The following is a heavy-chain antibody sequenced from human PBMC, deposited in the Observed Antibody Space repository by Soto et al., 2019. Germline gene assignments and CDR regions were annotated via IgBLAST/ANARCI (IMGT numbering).Heavy chain of an antibody. CDR1: GGSISSYY. CDR3: ARDERGEPDAFDI. CDR2: IYYSGST. Sequence: LETLSLTCTVSGGSISSYYWSWIRQPPGKGLEWIGYIYYSGSTNYNPSLKSRVTISVDTSKNQFSLKLSSVTAADTAVYYCARDERGEPDAFDIWGQGTMVTVSS. V-gene: IGHV4-59*01. J-gene: IGHJ3*02. D-gene: IGHD2-21*01.